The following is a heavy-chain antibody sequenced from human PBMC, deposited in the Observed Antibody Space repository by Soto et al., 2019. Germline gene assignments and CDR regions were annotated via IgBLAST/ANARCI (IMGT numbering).Heavy chain of an antibody. Sequence: PGGSLRLSCAASGFTFSSYAMSWVRQAPGKGLEWVSAISGSGGSTYYADSVKGRFTISRDNSKNTLYLQMNSLRAEDTAVYYCAKVADSSGFISHYYYYYYGMDVWGQGTTVTVSS. CDR1: GFTFSSYA. CDR3: AKVADSSGFISHYYYYYYGMDV. V-gene: IGHV3-23*01. CDR2: ISGSGGST. D-gene: IGHD6-19*01. J-gene: IGHJ6*02.